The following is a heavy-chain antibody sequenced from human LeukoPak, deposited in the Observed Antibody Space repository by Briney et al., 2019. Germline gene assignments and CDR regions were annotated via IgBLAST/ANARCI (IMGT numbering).Heavy chain of an antibody. D-gene: IGHD3-10*01. V-gene: IGHV4-39*01. J-gene: IGHJ4*02. CDR2: IYYSGST. CDR3: ARIPIPEYYYGSGSHFDY. CDR1: GGSISSSSYY. Sequence: SETLSLTCTVSGGSISSSSYYWGWIRQPPGKGLEWIGSIYYSGSTYYNPSLKSRVTISVDTSKNQFSLKLSSVTAADTAVYYCARIPIPEYYYGSGSHFDYWGQGTLVTVSS.